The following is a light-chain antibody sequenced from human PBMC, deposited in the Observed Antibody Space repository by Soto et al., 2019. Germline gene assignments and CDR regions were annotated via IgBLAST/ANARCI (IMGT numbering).Light chain of an antibody. CDR3: QQYYTTLS. CDR2: WAS. V-gene: IGKV4-1*01. J-gene: IGKJ4*01. Sequence: DIVMTQSPDSLTVSLGERATINCKSSQSVLYNSDNKNYLAWYQQKPGQPPKLLIYWASTRDSGVPDRFSGSGSGVDFTLTISSLQAEDVAVYYCQQYYTTLSFGGGTKVEIK. CDR1: QSVLYNSDNKNY.